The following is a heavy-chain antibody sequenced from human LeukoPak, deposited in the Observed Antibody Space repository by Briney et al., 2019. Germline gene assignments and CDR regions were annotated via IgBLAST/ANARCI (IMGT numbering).Heavy chain of an antibody. D-gene: IGHD3-16*01. CDR2: IYYSGST. CDR1: GGSISSYY. Sequence: PSETLSLTCTVSGGSISSYYWSWIRQPPGKGLEWIGYIYYSGSTYYNPSLKSRVTISVDTSKNQFSLKLSSVTAADTAVYYCARRGGASLTVDYWGQGTLVTVSS. J-gene: IGHJ4*02. CDR3: ARRGGASLTVDY. V-gene: IGHV4-59*06.